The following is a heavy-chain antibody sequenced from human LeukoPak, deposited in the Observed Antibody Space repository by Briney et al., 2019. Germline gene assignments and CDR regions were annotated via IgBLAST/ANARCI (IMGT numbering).Heavy chain of an antibody. Sequence: PSETLSLTCAVSGGSISSGGYSWSWIRQPPGKGLEWIGYIYHSGSTYYNPSLKSRVTISVDRSKNQFSLKLSPVTAADTAVYYCARDQGYYDSSGYYKGAFDIWGQGTMVTVSS. V-gene: IGHV4-30-2*01. CDR3: ARDQGYYDSSGYYKGAFDI. D-gene: IGHD3-22*01. J-gene: IGHJ3*02. CDR1: GGSISSGGYS. CDR2: IYHSGST.